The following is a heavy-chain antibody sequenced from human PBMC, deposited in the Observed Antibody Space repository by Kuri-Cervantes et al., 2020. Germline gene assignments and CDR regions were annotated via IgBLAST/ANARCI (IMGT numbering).Heavy chain of an antibody. D-gene: IGHD1-26*01. CDR1: GYTFTSYG. Sequence: ASVKVSCKASGYTFTSYGISWVRQAPGQGLEWMGWMNPNSGNTGYAQKFQGRVTMTRNTSISTAYMELSSLRSEDTAVYYCARRWRGRRGGYPDYWGQGTLVTVSS. V-gene: IGHV1-8*02. CDR2: MNPNSGNT. CDR3: ARRWRGRRGGYPDY. J-gene: IGHJ4*02.